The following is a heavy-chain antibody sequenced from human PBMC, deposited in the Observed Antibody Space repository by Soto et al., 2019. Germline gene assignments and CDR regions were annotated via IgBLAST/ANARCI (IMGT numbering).Heavy chain of an antibody. CDR1: GYTFTSYA. V-gene: IGHV1-3*01. Sequence: ASVKVSCKASGYTFTSYAMHWVRQAPGQRLEWMGWINAGNGNTKYSQKFQGRVTITRDTSASTAYMELSSLRSEDTAVYYCASLVSRTGDPRHYYYGLDVRGQGTTVTGSS. CDR3: ASLVSRTGDPRHYYYGLDV. J-gene: IGHJ6*02. CDR2: INAGNGNT. D-gene: IGHD7-27*01.